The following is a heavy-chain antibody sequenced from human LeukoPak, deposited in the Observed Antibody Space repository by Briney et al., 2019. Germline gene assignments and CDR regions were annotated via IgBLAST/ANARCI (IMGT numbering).Heavy chain of an antibody. CDR2: INPSGGST. V-gene: IGHV1-46*01. Sequence: ASVKLSCKASGYTFTSYYMHWVRQAPGHRLEWMGIINPSGGSTSYAQKFQGRVTMTRDTSTSTVYMELSSLRSEDTAVYYCARDQVATIEGVFDYWGQGTLVTVSS. CDR1: GYTFTSYY. D-gene: IGHD5-12*01. CDR3: ARDQVATIEGVFDY. J-gene: IGHJ4*02.